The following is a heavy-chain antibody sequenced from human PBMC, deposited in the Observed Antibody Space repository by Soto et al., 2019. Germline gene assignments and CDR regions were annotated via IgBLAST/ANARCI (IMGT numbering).Heavy chain of an antibody. J-gene: IGHJ4*02. CDR1: GGSFSGYY. D-gene: IGHD4-4*01. CDR3: ARWATTAGCFDY. Sequence: SETLSLTCAVYGGSFSGYYWSWIRQPPGKGLEWIGEINHSGSTNYNPSLKSRVTISVDTSKNQFSLKLSSVTAADTAVYYCARWATTAGCFDYWGQGALVTVSS. V-gene: IGHV4-34*01. CDR2: INHSGST.